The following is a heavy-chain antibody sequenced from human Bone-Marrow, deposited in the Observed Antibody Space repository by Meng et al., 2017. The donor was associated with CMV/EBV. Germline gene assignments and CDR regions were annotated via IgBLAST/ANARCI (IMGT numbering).Heavy chain of an antibody. D-gene: IGHD2-2*01. Sequence: CTFTSYAVRWVRQGTGQRLEWMGWVNAGNGNTIYSRKCKGRVTFTRDTSATTAYMELSRLRSEDTAVYYCAREGYCSSTNCPRWLDPWGQGTLVTVSS. CDR2: VNAGNGNT. J-gene: IGHJ5*02. V-gene: IGHV1-3*01. CDR1: CTFTSYA. CDR3: AREGYCSSTNCPRWLDP.